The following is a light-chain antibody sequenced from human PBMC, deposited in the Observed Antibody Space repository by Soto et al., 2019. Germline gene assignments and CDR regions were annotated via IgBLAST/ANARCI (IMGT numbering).Light chain of an antibody. J-gene: IGKJ4*01. CDR2: KAS. V-gene: IGKV1-5*03. Sequence: DIQMTQSPSTLSASIGDRVTITCRASQSRNSWLAWYQQKPGKAPKLLIYKASNLESGVPSRFSGSGSGTEFTLTISSLQPDDYATYYCQQYIDYFTFGGGTTVEIK. CDR3: QQYIDYFT. CDR1: QSRNSW.